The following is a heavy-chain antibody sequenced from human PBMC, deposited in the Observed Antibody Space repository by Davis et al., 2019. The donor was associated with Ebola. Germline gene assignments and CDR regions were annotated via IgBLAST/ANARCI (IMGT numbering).Heavy chain of an antibody. J-gene: IGHJ3*02. CDR3: AAGGIGGGFDI. CDR1: GYTLTELS. V-gene: IGHV1-24*01. Sequence: AASVKVSCKVSGYTLTELSMHWVRQAPGKGLEWMGGFDPEDGEAIYAQRFQDRVTMTEDTSTDTAYMELSSLRSEDTAIYYCAAGGIGGGFDIWGQGTMVTVSS. D-gene: IGHD2-15*01. CDR2: FDPEDGEA.